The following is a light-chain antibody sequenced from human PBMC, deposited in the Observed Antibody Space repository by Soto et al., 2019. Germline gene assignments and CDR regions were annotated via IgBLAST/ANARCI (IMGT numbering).Light chain of an antibody. CDR1: QGVYSN. CDR3: QKYTNWTPNT. Sequence: EIFMTQSPDTLSVSPGESATLSCRASQGVYSNLAWYQQRPGQAPRLLIYGASTRATGVPDRFSGRGSGTEFTLTISRLQSEAFAVYDGQKYTNWTPNTFGQGTRVEI. CDR2: GAS. V-gene: IGKV3-15*01. J-gene: IGKJ5*01.